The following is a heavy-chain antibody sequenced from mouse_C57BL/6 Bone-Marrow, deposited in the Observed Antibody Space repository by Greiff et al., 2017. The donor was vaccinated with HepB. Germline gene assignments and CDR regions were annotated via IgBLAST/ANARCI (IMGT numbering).Heavy chain of an antibody. CDR2: IHPNSGST. CDR3: ASLPPSWFAY. D-gene: IGHD2-10*01. J-gene: IGHJ3*01. V-gene: IGHV1-64*01. Sequence: QVQLQQPGAELVKPGASVKLSCKASGYTFTSYWMHWVKQRPGQGLEWIGMIHPNSGSTNYNEKFKSKATLTVYKSSSTAYMQLSSLTSEDSAVYYCASLPPSWFAYWGQGTLVTVSA. CDR1: GYTFTSYW.